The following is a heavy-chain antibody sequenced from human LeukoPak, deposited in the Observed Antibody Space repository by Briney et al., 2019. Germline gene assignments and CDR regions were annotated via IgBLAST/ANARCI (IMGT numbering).Heavy chain of an antibody. CDR2: INPNRGAK. CDR1: GYSFTGPAYY. CDR3: ARVTVPGSSWYVGWFDP. J-gene: IGHJ5*02. Sequence: ASVKVSCKASGYSFTGPAYYLHWVRQAPGQGLEWMGRINPNRGAKNYAEKFQCRVTRTRDTSISTAYMELSSLRFADTAIYYCARVTVPGSSWYVGWFDPWGQGTLVTVSS. V-gene: IGHV1-2*06. D-gene: IGHD6-13*01.